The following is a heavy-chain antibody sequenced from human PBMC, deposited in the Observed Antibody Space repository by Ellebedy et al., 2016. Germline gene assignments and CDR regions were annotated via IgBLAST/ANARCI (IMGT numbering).Heavy chain of an antibody. CDR1: GYTFTSYG. CDR3: ALVRGNYYYYGMDV. D-gene: IGHD3-10*01. V-gene: IGHV1-69*04. Sequence: SVKVSCXASGYTFTSYGISWVRQAPGQGLEWMGRIIPILGIANYAQKFQGRVTITADKSTSTAYMELSSLRSEDTAVYYCALVRGNYYYYGMDVWGQGTTVTVSS. J-gene: IGHJ6*02. CDR2: IIPILGIA.